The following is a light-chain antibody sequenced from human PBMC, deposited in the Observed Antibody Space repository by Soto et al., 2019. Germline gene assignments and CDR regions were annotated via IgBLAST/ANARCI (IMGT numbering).Light chain of an antibody. CDR3: QQLTSYPRLT. Sequence: IQLTYSPSSLSAAVGYRVTITCRASQGISSYLAWYQQKPGKAPKLLIYAASTLQSGVPSRFSGSGSGTDFTLTISSLQPEDFATYYCQQLTSYPRLTFGGGTKVDIK. CDR2: AAS. J-gene: IGKJ4*01. CDR1: QGISSY. V-gene: IGKV1-9*01.